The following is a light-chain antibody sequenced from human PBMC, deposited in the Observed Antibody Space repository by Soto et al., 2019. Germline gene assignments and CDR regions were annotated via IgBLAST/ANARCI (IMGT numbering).Light chain of an antibody. Sequence: DIQMTQSPSTLSASVGDRVTITCRASQSISSWLAWYQQKPGKAPKLLIYDASSLESGVTSRFSGSGSGTEFTLPVSSLQPDDFATYYCQQYNSYSPTFGQGTKVEIK. CDR2: DAS. V-gene: IGKV1-5*01. CDR3: QQYNSYSPT. CDR1: QSISSW. J-gene: IGKJ1*01.